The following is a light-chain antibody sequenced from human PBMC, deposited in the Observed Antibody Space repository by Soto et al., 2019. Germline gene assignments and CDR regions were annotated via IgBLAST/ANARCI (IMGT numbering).Light chain of an antibody. Sequence: ESLLTPSPPTLSLSPGQIDTLSCRASQSVISYLAWYQHKPGQAPRLLISDASHRATGIPARFSGSGSGTDVPRTISSLEPEDFGVSYCQQRSNWPPHNFGQGTKLEIK. V-gene: IGKV3-11*01. CDR1: QSVISY. CDR3: QQRSNWPPHN. J-gene: IGKJ2*01. CDR2: DAS.